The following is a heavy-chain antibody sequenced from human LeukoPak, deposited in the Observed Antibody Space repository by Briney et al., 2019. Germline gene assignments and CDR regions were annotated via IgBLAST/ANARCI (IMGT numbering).Heavy chain of an antibody. CDR2: IYHSGTI. V-gene: IGHV4-59*12. J-gene: IGHJ5*02. CDR1: GGSISGYY. Sequence: SETLSLTCTVSGGSISGYYWNWIRQSPEKGLEWIGYIYHSGTINFNPSLKARVTMSIDTSKSQFSLKLSSVTAADTAVYYCSESPTIGWFDPWGQGTLVTVSS. CDR3: SESPTIGWFDP. D-gene: IGHD2-8*01.